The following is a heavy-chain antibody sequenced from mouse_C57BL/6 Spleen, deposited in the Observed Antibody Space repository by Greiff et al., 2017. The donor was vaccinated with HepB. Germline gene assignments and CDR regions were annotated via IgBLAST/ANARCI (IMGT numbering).Heavy chain of an antibody. D-gene: IGHD2-4*01. CDR3: ASDYDGYY. Sequence: EVKLVESGPELVKPGDSVKISCKASGYSFTGYFMNWVMQSHGKSLEWIGRINPYNGDTFYNQKFKGKATLTVDKSSSTAHMELRSLTSEDSAVYYCASDYDGYYWGQGTTLTVSS. J-gene: IGHJ2*01. CDR1: GYSFTGYF. CDR2: INPYNGDT. V-gene: IGHV1-20*01.